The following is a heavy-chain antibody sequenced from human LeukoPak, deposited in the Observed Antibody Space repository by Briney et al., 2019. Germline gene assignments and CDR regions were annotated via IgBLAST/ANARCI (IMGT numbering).Heavy chain of an antibody. D-gene: IGHD3-22*01. J-gene: IGHJ4*02. CDR2: IYWNDDK. V-gene: IGHV2-5*01. Sequence: SGPTLLNPTPTLTLTCTFSGFSLRTSGGGVGWIRQPPGKALEWLALIYWNDDKRYSPSLKSRLTITKDTSKNQVVLTMTNMDPVDTATYYCAHEGYYQGYFDYWGQGTLVTVSS. CDR3: AHEGYYQGYFDY. CDR1: GFSLRTSGGG.